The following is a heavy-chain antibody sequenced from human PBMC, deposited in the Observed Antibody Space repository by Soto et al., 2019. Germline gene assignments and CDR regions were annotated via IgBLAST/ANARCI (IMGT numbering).Heavy chain of an antibody. D-gene: IGHD4-4*01. V-gene: IGHV5-10-1*01. J-gene: IGHJ3*02. CDR3: ARHRDYSPYFDAFDI. CDR2: IDPSDSYT. CDR1: GYSFTRYW. Sequence: HVESLKISCKGSGYSFTRYWISWVRQMPGKGLEWMGRIDPSDSYTNYSPSFQGHVTISADKSISTAYLQWSSLKASDTAMYYCARHRDYSPYFDAFDIWGQGTMVTVS.